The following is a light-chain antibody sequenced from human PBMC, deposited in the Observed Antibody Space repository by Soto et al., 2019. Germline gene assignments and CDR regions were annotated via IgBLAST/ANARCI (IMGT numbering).Light chain of an antibody. Sequence: DIVMTQSPDSLAVSLGERATINCKSSLSVLYSSNNKNYLAWYQQKPGQPPKLLIYAATNLEEGVPSRFSGSGSGTDFSLSVSGLQPEDFATYYCQQSYSIPVWTFGHGTKVDIK. V-gene: IGKV4-1*01. CDR3: QQSYSIPVWT. CDR1: LSVLYSSNNKNY. CDR2: AAT. J-gene: IGKJ1*01.